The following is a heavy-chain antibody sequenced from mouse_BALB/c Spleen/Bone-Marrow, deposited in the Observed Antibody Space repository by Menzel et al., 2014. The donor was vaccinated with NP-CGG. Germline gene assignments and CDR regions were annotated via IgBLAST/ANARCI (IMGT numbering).Heavy chain of an antibody. D-gene: IGHD2-4*01. J-gene: IGHJ4*01. V-gene: IGHV2-6-7*01. CDR3: ARDSFLITRALDY. CDR2: IWGDGST. Sequence: VMLVESGPGLVAPSQSLSITCTVSGFSLTGYGLSWVRRPPGKGLEWLGMIWGDGSTDYNSALKSRLSINKDNSKSQVFLKMNSLQTDDTARYYCARDSFLITRALDYWGQGTSVTVSS. CDR1: GFSLTGYG.